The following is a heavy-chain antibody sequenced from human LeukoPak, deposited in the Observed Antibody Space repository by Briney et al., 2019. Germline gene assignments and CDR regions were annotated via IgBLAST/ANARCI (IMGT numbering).Heavy chain of an antibody. CDR2: IIPILGIA. CDR3: ARVGGED. Sequence: EASVKVSCKASGYTFTGYYMHWVRQAPGQGLEWMGRIIPILGIANYAQKFQGRVTITADKSTSTAYMELSSLRSEDTAVYYCARVGGEDWGQGTLVTVSS. J-gene: IGHJ4*02. CDR1: GYTFTGYY. D-gene: IGHD3-10*01. V-gene: IGHV1-69*04.